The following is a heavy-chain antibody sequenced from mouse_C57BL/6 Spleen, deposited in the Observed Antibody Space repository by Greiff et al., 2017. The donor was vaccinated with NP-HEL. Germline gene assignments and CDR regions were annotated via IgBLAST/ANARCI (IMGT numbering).Heavy chain of an antibody. D-gene: IGHD1-1*01. V-gene: IGHV1-53*01. CDR3: AREGYYGFDY. CDR2: INPSNGGT. Sequence: QVQLQQPGTELVKPGASVKLSCKASGYTFTSYWMHWVKQRPGQGLEWIGNINPSNGGTNYNEKFKSKATLTVEKSASTAYMQRSSRTSEDSAVYYWAREGYYGFDYWGQGTTLTVSS. J-gene: IGHJ2*01. CDR1: GYTFTSYW.